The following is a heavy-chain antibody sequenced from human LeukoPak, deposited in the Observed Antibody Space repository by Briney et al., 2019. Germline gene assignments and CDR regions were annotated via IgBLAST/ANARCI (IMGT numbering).Heavy chain of an antibody. CDR2: IRYNGSNK. V-gene: IGHV3-30*02. J-gene: IGHJ4*02. CDR3: AKGSDDYVWGSYRQLDY. D-gene: IGHD3-16*02. CDR1: GFTFSSYG. Sequence: SGGSLRLSCAASGFTFSSYGMHWVRQAPGKGLEWVAFIRYNGSNKYYADSVNGRFTISRDNSKNTLYLQMNSLRAEDTAVYYCAKGSDDYVWGSYRQLDYWGQGTLVTVSS.